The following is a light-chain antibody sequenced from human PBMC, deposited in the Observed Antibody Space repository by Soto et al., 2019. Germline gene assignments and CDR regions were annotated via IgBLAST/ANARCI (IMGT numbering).Light chain of an antibody. CDR3: QQYGSSPGT. CDR2: GAS. V-gene: IGKV3-20*01. Sequence: DIVLTQSPGPLSLSPGERATLSCRASQSVSSSYLAWYQQKPGQAPRLLIYGASSRATGIPDRFSGSGSGTDFTLTISRLEPEDFAVYYCQQYGSSPGTFGQGTKVDI. CDR1: QSVSSSY. J-gene: IGKJ1*01.